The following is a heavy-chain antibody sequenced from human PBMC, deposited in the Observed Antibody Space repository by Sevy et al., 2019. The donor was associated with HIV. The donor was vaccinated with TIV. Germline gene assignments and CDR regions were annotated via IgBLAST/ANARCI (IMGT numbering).Heavy chain of an antibody. D-gene: IGHD3-9*01. CDR2: ISYNGNYT. CDR1: GFTFSRYA. V-gene: IGHV3-30-3*01. Sequence: GGSLRLSCAASGFTFSRYAMHWVRQAPGKGLEWLGPISYNGNYTYYADSVKGRFTISRDNSKNTLYLQMNSLRAEDTAVYYCARDSDDILTGSDYWGQGTLVTVSS. CDR3: ARDSDDILTGSDY. J-gene: IGHJ4*02.